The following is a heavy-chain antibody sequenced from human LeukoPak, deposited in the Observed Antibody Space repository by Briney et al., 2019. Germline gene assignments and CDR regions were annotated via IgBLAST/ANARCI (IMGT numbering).Heavy chain of an antibody. J-gene: IGHJ4*02. Sequence: PGGSLSLSCVASGFTFTQYWMTWVRQAPGKGLEWVARLHPDGSERNYVGSVEGRFTVFGDNAKSSLFLQMHSLRVEDTAVYYCARGGYSFDYLGQGTLVTVPS. V-gene: IGHV3-7*01. CDR2: LHPDGSER. CDR3: ARGGYSFDY. D-gene: IGHD5-12*01. CDR1: GFTFTQYW.